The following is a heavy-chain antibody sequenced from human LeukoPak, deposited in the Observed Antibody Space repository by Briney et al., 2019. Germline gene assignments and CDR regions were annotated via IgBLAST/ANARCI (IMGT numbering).Heavy chain of an antibody. V-gene: IGHV3-43D*03. J-gene: IGHJ6*03. CDR1: GFTFDDYA. CDR2: ISWDGGST. CDR3: AKDGYSSGWSPYYYYYMDV. D-gene: IGHD6-19*01. Sequence: GGSLRLSCAASGFTFDDYAMHWVRQAPGKGLEWVSLISWDGGSTYYADPVKGRFTISRDNSKNSLYLQMNSLRAEDTALYYCAKDGYSSGWSPYYYYYMDVWGKGTTVTVSS.